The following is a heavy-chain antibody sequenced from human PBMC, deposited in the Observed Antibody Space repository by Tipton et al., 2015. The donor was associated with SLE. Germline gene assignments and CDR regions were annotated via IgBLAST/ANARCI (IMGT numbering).Heavy chain of an antibody. D-gene: IGHD6-19*01. CDR2: MRHSGIT. CDR3: ARTPGSGWQYYFDY. V-gene: IGHV4-59*01. J-gene: IGHJ4*02. CDR1: GASISTYY. Sequence: TLSLTCSVSGASISTYYWGWIRQAPGRGLEWVGCMRHSGITNYNPSLKSRVTMSVDTSKNQLSLNLNSVTAADTAVYYCARTPGSGWQYYFDYWGQGTLVTVSS.